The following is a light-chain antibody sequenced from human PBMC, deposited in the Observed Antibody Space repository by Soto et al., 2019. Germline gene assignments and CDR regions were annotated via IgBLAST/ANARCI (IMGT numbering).Light chain of an antibody. V-gene: IGKV3-11*01. J-gene: IGKJ4*01. CDR2: DAS. CDR3: QQRYNWLT. Sequence: EIVLTQSPATLSLSPGERATLSCRASQSVSSKLAWYQQKPGQAPRLLIYDASTRATGIPARFNDSGSGTDFTLTISSLEPEDSAVYYCQQRYNWLTFGGGTKVDIK. CDR1: QSVSSK.